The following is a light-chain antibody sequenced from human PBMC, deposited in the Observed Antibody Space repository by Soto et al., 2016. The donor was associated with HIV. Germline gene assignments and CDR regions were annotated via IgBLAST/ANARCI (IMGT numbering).Light chain of an antibody. J-gene: IGLJ2*01. CDR3: QVWDASTDLVV. CDR1: NIGDRS. V-gene: IGLV3-21*02. Sequence: SYVLTQPPSVSVAPGQTARITCGGHNIGDRSVHWYQQKPGQAPVLVVYDDSDRPSGIPERFSGSNSGNTATLSISRVEAGDEADYYCQVWDASTDLVVFGGGTKLTVL. CDR2: DDS.